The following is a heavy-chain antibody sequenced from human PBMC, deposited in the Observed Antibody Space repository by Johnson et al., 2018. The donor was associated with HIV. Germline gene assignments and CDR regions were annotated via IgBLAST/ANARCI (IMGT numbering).Heavy chain of an antibody. D-gene: IGHD2-21*02. V-gene: IGHV3-30*04. Sequence: QVQLVESGGGVVQPGRSLRLSCADSGSTFRSYAMHWVCQAPGKGLEWVAVISYDGSNKFYTDSVKGRFTFSRDNSKNTVYLQMNSLRVDDTALYYCARAPKQGFRDFAGGAFDVWGQGTMVTVSS. CDR3: ARAPKQGFRDFAGGAFDV. CDR1: GSTFRSYA. J-gene: IGHJ3*01. CDR2: ISYDGSNK.